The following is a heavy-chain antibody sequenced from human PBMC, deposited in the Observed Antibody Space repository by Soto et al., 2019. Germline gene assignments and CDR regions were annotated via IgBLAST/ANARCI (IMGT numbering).Heavy chain of an antibody. Sequence: PGGSLRRSCAASGFTFSTYSMNWVRQAPGKGLEGVSYISSSSNSIYYADSVRGRCTSSRDTAKNSLYPQMNSLRDEDTAVYYSARGGRNYYYYGMDVWGQGTTVTVSS. D-gene: IGHD1-26*01. J-gene: IGHJ6*01. V-gene: IGHV3-48*02. CDR3: ARGGRNYYYYGMDV. CDR1: GFTFSTYS. CDR2: ISSSSNSI.